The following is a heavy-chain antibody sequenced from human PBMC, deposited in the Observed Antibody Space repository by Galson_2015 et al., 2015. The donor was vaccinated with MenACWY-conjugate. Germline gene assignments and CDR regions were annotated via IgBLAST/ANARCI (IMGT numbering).Heavy chain of an antibody. CDR3: ARGHLKLEP. J-gene: IGHJ5*02. Sequence: QASGKGLEWVGQMETKGNGYATTYASSVRGRVFISRDDSMNTAYLQMNSLRVEDTAVYYCARGHLKLEPWGQGTLVTVSS. CDR2: METKGNGYAT. V-gene: IGHV3-73*01.